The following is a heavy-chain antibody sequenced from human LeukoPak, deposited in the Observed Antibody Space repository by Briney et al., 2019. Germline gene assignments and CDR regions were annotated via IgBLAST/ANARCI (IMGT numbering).Heavy chain of an antibody. CDR1: GFTFSGSA. CDR2: IRSKANSYAT. CDR3: TRPDSNYFFDY. Sequence: GGSLRLSCAASGFTFSGSAMHWVRQASGEGLEWVGRIRSKANSYATAYAASVKGRFTISRDDSKNTAYLQMNSLKTEDTAVYYCTRPDSNYFFDYWGQGTLVTVSS. J-gene: IGHJ4*02. V-gene: IGHV3-73*01. D-gene: IGHD4-11*01.